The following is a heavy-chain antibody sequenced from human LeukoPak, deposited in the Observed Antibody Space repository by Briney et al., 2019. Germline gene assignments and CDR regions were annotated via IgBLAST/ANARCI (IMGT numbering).Heavy chain of an antibody. Sequence: SETLSLTCTVSGGSISSSSYYWGWIRQPPGKGLEWIGSIYYSGSTYYNPSLKSRVTISVDTSKNQFSLKLSFVTAADTAVYYCARRSSGWYLDYWGQGTLVTVSS. CDR3: ARRSSGWYLDY. D-gene: IGHD6-19*01. CDR2: IYYSGST. J-gene: IGHJ4*02. V-gene: IGHV4-39*01. CDR1: GGSISSSSYY.